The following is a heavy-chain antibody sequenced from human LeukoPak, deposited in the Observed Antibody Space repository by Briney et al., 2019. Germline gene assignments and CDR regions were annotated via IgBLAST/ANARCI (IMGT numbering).Heavy chain of an antibody. CDR3: ARDLAQDY. V-gene: IGHV3-48*01. Sequence: PGGSLRLSCAASGFTFSSYSMNWVRQAPGKGLEWVSYISSSSSTIYYADSVKGRFTISRDNAKNSLYLQMNSLRAEDTAVYYCARDLAQDYWGQGTLVTVSS. D-gene: IGHD3-16*01. CDR1: GFTFSSYS. CDR2: ISSSSSTI. J-gene: IGHJ4*02.